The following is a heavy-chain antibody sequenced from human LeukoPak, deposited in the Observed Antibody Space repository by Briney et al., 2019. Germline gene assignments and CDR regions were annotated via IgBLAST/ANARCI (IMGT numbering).Heavy chain of an antibody. Sequence: GGSLRLSCAASGFTFSSYAMSWVRQAPGKGLEWVSAISGSGGSTYYADSVKGRFTISRDNSKNTPYLQMNSLRAEDTAVYYCAIQYSGYDNDIDYWGQGTLVTVSS. D-gene: IGHD5-12*01. CDR1: GFTFSSYA. CDR3: AIQYSGYDNDIDY. CDR2: ISGSGGST. J-gene: IGHJ4*02. V-gene: IGHV3-23*01.